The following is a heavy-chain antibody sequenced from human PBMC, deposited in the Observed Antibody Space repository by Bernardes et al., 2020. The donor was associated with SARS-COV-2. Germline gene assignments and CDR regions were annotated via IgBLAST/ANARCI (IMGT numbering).Heavy chain of an antibody. J-gene: IGHJ4*02. D-gene: IGHD1-26*01. Sequence: ASVKVSCKASGYTFTGYGITWVRQAPGQGLEWMGWISGYNGNSNYAQKLQGRVSMTTDTSTTTASMELRSLRSDDTAVYYCARGEGHWGLPQALDYWGQGTLVTVSS. CDR3: ARGEGHWGLPQALDY. V-gene: IGHV1-18*04. CDR1: GYTFTGYG. CDR2: ISGYNGNS.